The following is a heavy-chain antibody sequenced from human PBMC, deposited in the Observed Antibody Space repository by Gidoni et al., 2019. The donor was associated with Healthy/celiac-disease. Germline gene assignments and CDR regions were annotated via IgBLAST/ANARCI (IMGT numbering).Heavy chain of an antibody. Sequence: EVQLVQSGAEVKKPGESLRISCKGSGYSFTSYWISWVRQMPGKGLEWMGRIDPRDSYTNYSPSFQGHVTISADKSISTAYLQWSSLKASDTAMYYCAKPAPSPGAVAGRGGPYYYYYGMDVWGQGTTVTVSS. V-gene: IGHV5-10-1*03. J-gene: IGHJ6*02. CDR2: IDPRDSYT. D-gene: IGHD6-19*01. CDR1: GYSFTSYW. CDR3: AKPAPSPGAVAGRGGPYYYYYGMDV.